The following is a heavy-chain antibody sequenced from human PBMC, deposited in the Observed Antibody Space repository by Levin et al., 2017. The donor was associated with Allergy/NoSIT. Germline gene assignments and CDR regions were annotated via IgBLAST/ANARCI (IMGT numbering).Heavy chain of an antibody. CDR2: IYPGDSDT. Sequence: GESLKISCKGSGYSFTSYWIGWVRQMPGKGLEWMGIIYPGDSDTRYSPSFQGQVTISADKSISTAYLQWSSLKASDTAMYYCARLSIAAAGISKFTCWFDPWGQGTLVTVSS. CDR1: GYSFTSYW. V-gene: IGHV5-51*01. D-gene: IGHD6-13*01. J-gene: IGHJ5*02. CDR3: ARLSIAAAGISKFTCWFDP.